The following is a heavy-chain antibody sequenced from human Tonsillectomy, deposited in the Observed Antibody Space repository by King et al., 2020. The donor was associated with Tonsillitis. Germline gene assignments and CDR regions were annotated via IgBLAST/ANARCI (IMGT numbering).Heavy chain of an antibody. J-gene: IGHJ4*02. V-gene: IGHV3-30*02. D-gene: IGHD3-3*01. Sequence: QVQLVQSGGGVVQPGGSLRLSCAASGFTFSSYDMHWVRQAPGKGLEWVAFIRYDGTNKYYADSVKGRFTISRDNSKNTLYLQMNSLRAEDTAVYYCAKDHSSVYYTAFDYWGQGTLVTVSS. CDR1: GFTFSSYD. CDR3: AKDHSSVYYTAFDY. CDR2: IRYDGTNK.